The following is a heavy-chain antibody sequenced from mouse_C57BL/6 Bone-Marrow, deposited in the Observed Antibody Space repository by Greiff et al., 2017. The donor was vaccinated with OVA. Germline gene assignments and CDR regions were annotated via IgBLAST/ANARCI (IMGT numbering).Heavy chain of an antibody. CDR2: ISYSGST. V-gene: IGHV3-1*01. CDR3: ARGAITTVVSNWYFDV. CDR1: GYSITSGYD. J-gene: IGHJ1*03. D-gene: IGHD1-1*01. Sequence: ESGPGMVKPSQSLSLTCTVTGYSITSGYDWHWIRHFPGNKLEWMGYISYSGSTNYNPSLKSRISITHNTSKNRFFLKLNSVNNEDTATYCCARGAITTVVSNWYFDVWGTGTTVTVSS.